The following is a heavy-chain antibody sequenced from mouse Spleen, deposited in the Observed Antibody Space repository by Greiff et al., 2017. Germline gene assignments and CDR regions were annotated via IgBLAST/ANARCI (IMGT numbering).Heavy chain of an antibody. Sequence: EVKLVESGEGLVKPGGSLKLSCAASGFTFSSYAMSWVRQTPEKRLEWVAYISSGGDYIYYADTVKGRFTISRDNARNTLYLQMSSLKSEDTAMYYCTRDVQLGRFAYWGQGTLVTVSA. D-gene: IGHD4-1*02. J-gene: IGHJ3*01. CDR1: GFTFSSYA. CDR3: TRDVQLGRFAY. V-gene: IGHV5-9-1*02. CDR2: ISSGGDYI.